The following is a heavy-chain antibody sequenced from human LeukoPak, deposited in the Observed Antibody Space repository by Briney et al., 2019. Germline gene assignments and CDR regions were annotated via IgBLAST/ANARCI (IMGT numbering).Heavy chain of an antibody. CDR2: INGGGDIT. V-gene: IGHV3-23*01. CDR3: AERYGDGTGWFFDL. Sequence: PGGSLRLSCEGSRYSFGSYAMTWVRQAPGKGLEWVSSINGGGDITYYAESVKGRFTVSRDNSKNTLFLQMNSLRAEDTAVFCCAERYGDGTGWFFDLWAQGSLVTVSS. CDR1: RYSFGSYA. J-gene: IGHJ4*02. D-gene: IGHD5-24*01.